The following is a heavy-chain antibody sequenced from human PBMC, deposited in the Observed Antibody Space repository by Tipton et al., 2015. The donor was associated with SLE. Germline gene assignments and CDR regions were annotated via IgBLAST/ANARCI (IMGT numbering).Heavy chain of an antibody. CDR1: GGSISSGSYY. D-gene: IGHD6-13*01. CDR2: LYTSGST. J-gene: IGHJ5*02. Sequence: TLSLTCTVSGGSISSGSYYWSWIRQPAGKGLEWIGRLYTSGSTNYNPSLKSQVTISVDTSKNQFSLKLNSVTAADTAVYYCARHPGYSDSWYWFDPWGQGTLVTVSS. CDR3: ARHPGYSDSWYWFDP. V-gene: IGHV4-61*02.